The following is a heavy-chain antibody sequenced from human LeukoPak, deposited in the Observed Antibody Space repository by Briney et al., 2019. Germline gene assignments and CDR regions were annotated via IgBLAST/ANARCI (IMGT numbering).Heavy chain of an antibody. CDR1: GFTFSDYG. CDR2: IAYDGSNK. V-gene: IGHV3-30*03. D-gene: IGHD3-10*01. Sequence: QPGRSLRLSCAASGFTFSDYGMHWVRQAPGKGLEWVAVIAYDGSNKYYGDSVKGRFTISRDNSKNTLCLQMNSLRAEDTAVYYCATDYGSGSYCDSWGQGTLVTVSS. CDR3: ATDYGSGSYCDS. J-gene: IGHJ4*02.